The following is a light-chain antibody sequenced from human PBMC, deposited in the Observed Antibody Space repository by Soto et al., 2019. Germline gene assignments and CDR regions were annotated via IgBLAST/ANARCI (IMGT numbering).Light chain of an antibody. V-gene: IGKV3-15*01. J-gene: IGKJ1*01. CDR2: GAS. Sequence: EIVMTQSPATLSVSPGERATLSCRASQSVSGNLAWYQQKPGQAPRLLIYGASTRATGIPARFSGSGSGTEFTLTIRSLQSEDFAVYYCKQYNNWPKTFGQGTKVDIK. CDR1: QSVSGN. CDR3: KQYNNWPKT.